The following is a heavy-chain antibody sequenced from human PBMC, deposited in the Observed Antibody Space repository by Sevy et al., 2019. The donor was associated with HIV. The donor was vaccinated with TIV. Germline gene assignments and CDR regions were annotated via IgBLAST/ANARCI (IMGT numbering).Heavy chain of an antibody. CDR1: GFTFSSYS. D-gene: IGHD3-22*01. CDR2: ISSSSSYI. V-gene: IGHV3-21*05. CDR3: ARAYYYDSSGYYLDY. Sequence: GGSLRLSCAASGFTFSSYSMNWVRQAPGKGLEWVSYISSSSSYIYYADSVKGRFTISRDNAKNSLYLQMNSLRAEDTAVYYCARAYYYDSSGYYLDYWGQGTLVTVSS. J-gene: IGHJ4*02.